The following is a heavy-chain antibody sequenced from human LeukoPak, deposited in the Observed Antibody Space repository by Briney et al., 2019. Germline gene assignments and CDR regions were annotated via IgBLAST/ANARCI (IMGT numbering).Heavy chain of an antibody. CDR3: ARGLGVVTFNWFDP. V-gene: IGHV3-74*01. CDR1: XFTFSSYW. CDR2: INSDGSST. Sequence: LXXXASXFTFSSYWMHWVRQAPGKGGGXVSRINSDGSSTSYADSVKGRFTISRDNAKNTLYLQMNSLRAEDTAVYYCARGLGVVTFNWFDPWGQGTLVTVSS. D-gene: IGHD4-23*01. J-gene: IGHJ5*02.